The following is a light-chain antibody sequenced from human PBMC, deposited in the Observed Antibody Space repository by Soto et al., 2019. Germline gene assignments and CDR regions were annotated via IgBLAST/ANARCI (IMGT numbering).Light chain of an antibody. CDR2: EGS. V-gene: IGLV2-23*01. J-gene: IGLJ1*01. Sequence: QSVLTQPASVSGSPGQSITISCTGTSSDVGSYNLVSWYQQHPGKAPKLMIYEGSKRPSGVSNRFSGSKSGNTASLTISELQAEDEADYYCCSYAGSSYVFGTGTKVTVL. CDR1: SSDVGSYNL. CDR3: CSYAGSSYV.